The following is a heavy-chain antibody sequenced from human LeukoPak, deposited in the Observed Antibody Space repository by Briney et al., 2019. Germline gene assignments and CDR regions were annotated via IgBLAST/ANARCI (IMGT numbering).Heavy chain of an antibody. CDR3: AVLTYQLLDYYFDY. J-gene: IGHJ4*02. V-gene: IGHV3-48*03. CDR1: GFTFSSYE. CDR2: ISSSGSTI. Sequence: PGGSLRLSCAASGFTFSSYEMNRVRQAPGKGLEWVSYISSSGSTIYYADSVKGRFTISRDNAKNSLYLQMNSLRAEDTAVYYCAVLTYQLLDYYFDYWGQGTLVTVSS. D-gene: IGHD2-2*01.